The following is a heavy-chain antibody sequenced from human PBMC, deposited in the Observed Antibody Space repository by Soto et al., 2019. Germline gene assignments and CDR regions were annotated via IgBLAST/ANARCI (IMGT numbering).Heavy chain of an antibody. CDR2: INPDGSAT. D-gene: IGHD5-12*01. Sequence: PGGSLRLSCAASGFSFSNSWMHWVRQVPGKGLVWVSRINPDGSATAYAGSVKGRFTISRDNAKNTLYLQMNSLRAEDTAVYYCAKDADIVATISLLFDYWGQGTLVTVSS. CDR3: AKDADIVATISLLFDY. CDR1: GFSFSNSW. J-gene: IGHJ4*02. V-gene: IGHV3-74*01.